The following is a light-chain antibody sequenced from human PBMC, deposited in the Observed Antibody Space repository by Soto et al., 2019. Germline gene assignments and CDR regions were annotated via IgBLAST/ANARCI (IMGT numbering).Light chain of an antibody. J-gene: IGKJ4*01. V-gene: IGKV3D-15*01. CDR3: LQDYNYPLT. CDR2: GIS. CDR1: QSVNSN. Sequence: EIVMTQSPATLSVSPGERATLSCRASQSVNSNYLAWYQQKPGQAPRLLIYGISKRATDIPDRFSGSGSGTEFTLTISSLQPEDFATYYCLQDYNYPLTFGGGTKVEIK.